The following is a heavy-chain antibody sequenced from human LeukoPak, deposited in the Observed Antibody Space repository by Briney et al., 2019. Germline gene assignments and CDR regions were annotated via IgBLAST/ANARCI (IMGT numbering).Heavy chain of an antibody. CDR2: IISIFGTA. V-gene: IGHV1-69*06. Sequence: SVKVSCKASGGTFSSYAISWVRQAPGQGLEWMGGIISIFGTANYAQKFQGRVTITADKSTSTAYMELSSLRSEDTAVYYCAMGGSGSYYNPPLDYGMDVWGKGTTVTVSS. J-gene: IGHJ6*04. CDR1: GGTFSSYA. D-gene: IGHD3-10*01. CDR3: AMGGSGSYYNPPLDYGMDV.